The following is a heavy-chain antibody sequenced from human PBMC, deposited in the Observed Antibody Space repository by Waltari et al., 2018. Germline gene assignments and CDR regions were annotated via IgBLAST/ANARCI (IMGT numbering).Heavy chain of an antibody. CDR2: INHSGST. J-gene: IGHJ4*02. Sequence: QVQLQQWGAGLLKPSETLSLTCAVYGGSFSCYYWSWIRHAPGKGLEWIGEINHSGSTNYNPSLKSRVTISVDTSKNQFSLKLSSVTAADTAVYYCARGNGVVVPAASFDYWGQGTLVTVSS. CDR1: GGSFSCYY. V-gene: IGHV4-34*01. D-gene: IGHD2-2*01. CDR3: ARGNGVVVPAASFDY.